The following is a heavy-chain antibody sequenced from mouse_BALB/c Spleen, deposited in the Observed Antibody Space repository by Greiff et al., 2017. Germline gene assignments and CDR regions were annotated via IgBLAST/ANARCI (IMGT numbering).Heavy chain of an antibody. V-gene: IGHV1S29*02. CDR3: ARGAYDYSAWFAY. J-gene: IGHJ3*01. Sequence: VQLKESGPELVKPGASVKISCKASGYTFTDYNMHWVKQSHGKSLEWIGYIYPYNGGTGYNQKFKSKATLTVDNSSSTAYMELRSLTSEDSAVYYCARGAYDYSAWFAYWGQGTLVTVSA. CDR2: IYPYNGGT. CDR1: GYTFTDYN. D-gene: IGHD2-4*01.